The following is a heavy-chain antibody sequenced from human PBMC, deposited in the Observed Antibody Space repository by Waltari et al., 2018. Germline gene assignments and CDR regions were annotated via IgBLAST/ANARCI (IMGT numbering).Heavy chain of an antibody. CDR3: ARGPAYYFDY. J-gene: IGHJ4*02. CDR2: ISYDGSNK. V-gene: IGHV3-30-3*01. Sequence: QVQLVESGGGVVQPGRSLRLSCAASGFTLRSYAMHWVRQAPGKGLEWVAVISYDGSNKYYADSVKGRFTISRDNSKNTLYLQMNSLRAEDTAVYYCARGPAYYFDYWDQGTLVTVSS. CDR1: GFTLRSYA.